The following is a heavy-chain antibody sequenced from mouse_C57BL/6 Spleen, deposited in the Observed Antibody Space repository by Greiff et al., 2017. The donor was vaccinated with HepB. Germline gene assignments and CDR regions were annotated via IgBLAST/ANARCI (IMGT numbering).Heavy chain of an antibody. D-gene: IGHD3-2*02. CDR2: IDPSDSYT. J-gene: IGHJ4*01. CDR3: ARQLRTRDYAMDY. CDR1: GYTFTSYW. V-gene: IGHV1-69*01. Sequence: QVQLQQPGAELVMPGASVKLSCKASGYTFTSYWLHWVKQRPGQGLEWIGEIDPSDSYTNYNQKFKGKSTLTVDKSSSTAYMQLSSLTSEDSAVYYCARQLRTRDYAMDYWGQGTSVTVSS.